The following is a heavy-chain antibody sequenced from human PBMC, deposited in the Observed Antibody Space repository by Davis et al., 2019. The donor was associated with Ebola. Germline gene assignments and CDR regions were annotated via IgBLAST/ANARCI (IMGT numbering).Heavy chain of an antibody. D-gene: IGHD3-22*01. J-gene: IGHJ4*02. CDR3: ARDGYYYDSNGYSLAFDY. Sequence: ASVKVSCQASGYTFTSYYMHWVRQAPGQGLEWMGIINPSGGSTSYAQKFQGRVTMTTDTSTSTAYMELRSLRSDDTAVYYCARDGYYYDSNGYSLAFDYWGQGTLVTVSS. CDR2: INPSGGST. V-gene: IGHV1-46*01. CDR1: GYTFTSYY.